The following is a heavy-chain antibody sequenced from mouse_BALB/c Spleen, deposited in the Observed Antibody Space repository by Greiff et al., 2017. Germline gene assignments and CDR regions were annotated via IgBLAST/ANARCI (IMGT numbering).Heavy chain of an antibody. CDR2: ISYSGST. D-gene: IGHD2-4*01. Sequence: EVKLQESGPSLVKPSQTLSLTCSVTGDSITSGYWNWIRKFPGNKLEYMGYISYSGSTYYNPSLKSRISITRDTSKNQYYLQLNSVTTEDTATYYCARSSITTSYYAMDYWGQGTSVTVSA. CDR3: ARSSITTSYYAMDY. J-gene: IGHJ4*01. V-gene: IGHV3-8*02. CDR1: GDSITSGY.